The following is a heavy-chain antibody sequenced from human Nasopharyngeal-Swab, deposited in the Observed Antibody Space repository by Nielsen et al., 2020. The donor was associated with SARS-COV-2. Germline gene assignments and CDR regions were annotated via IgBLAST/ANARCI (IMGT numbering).Heavy chain of an antibody. Sequence: WIRQPPGKGLEWVAVISYDGSNKYYADPVKGRFTISRDNSKNTLYLQMNSLRAEDTAVYYCARGGGSSSSAPFDYWGQGTLVTVSS. CDR2: ISYDGSNK. CDR3: ARGGGSSSSAPFDY. V-gene: IGHV3-30-3*01. J-gene: IGHJ4*02. D-gene: IGHD6-6*01.